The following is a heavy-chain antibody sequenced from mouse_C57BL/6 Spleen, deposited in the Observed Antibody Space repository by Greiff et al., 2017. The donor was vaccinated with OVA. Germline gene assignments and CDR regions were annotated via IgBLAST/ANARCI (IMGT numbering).Heavy chain of an antibody. V-gene: IGHV14-4*01. CDR2: IDPENGDT. CDR3: TTKSFDY. J-gene: IGHJ2*01. CDR1: GFNFTDDY. Sequence: VQLQQSGAELVRPGASVKLSCTASGFNFTDDYMHWVKQRPEQGLEWIGWIDPENGDTEYASKFQGKATITADTSSNTAYLQLSSLTSEDTAVYYCTTKSFDYWGQGTTLTVSS.